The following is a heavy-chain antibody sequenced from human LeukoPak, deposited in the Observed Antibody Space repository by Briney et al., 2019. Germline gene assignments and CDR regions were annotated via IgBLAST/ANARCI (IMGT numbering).Heavy chain of an antibody. CDR2: IYYSGST. Sequence: PSETLSLTCTVSGGSISSHYWSWIRQPPGKGLEWIGYIYYSGSTNYNPSLKSRVTISVDTSKNQFSLKLSSVTAADTAVYYCARVARSRYRSSSGSWFDPWGQGTLVTVSS. J-gene: IGHJ5*02. CDR3: ARVARSRYRSSSGSWFDP. V-gene: IGHV4-59*11. CDR1: GGSISSHY. D-gene: IGHD6-6*01.